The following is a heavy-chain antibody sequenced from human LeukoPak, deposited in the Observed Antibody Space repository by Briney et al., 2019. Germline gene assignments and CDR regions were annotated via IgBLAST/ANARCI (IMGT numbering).Heavy chain of an antibody. CDR1: GYTFTSYG. CDR2: ISAYNGNT. Sequence: GASVKVSCKASGYTFTSYGISWVRQAPGQGLEWMGWISAYNGNTNYAQKLQGRVTMTTDTSTSTAYMELRSLRSDDTAVYYCARHYCSGGSCYDDAFDIWGQGTMVTVSS. CDR3: ARHYCSGGSCYDDAFDI. V-gene: IGHV1-18*01. J-gene: IGHJ3*02. D-gene: IGHD2-15*01.